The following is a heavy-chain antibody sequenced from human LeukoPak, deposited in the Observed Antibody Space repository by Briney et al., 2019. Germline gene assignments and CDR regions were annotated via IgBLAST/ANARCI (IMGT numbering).Heavy chain of an antibody. V-gene: IGHV6-1*01. CDR2: TYYRSKWFN. D-gene: IGHD1-14*01. J-gene: IGHJ3*01. Sequence: NHSQTLSLTCAISGDSVSSNLIAWNWIRQSPSRGLEWLGRTYYRSKWFNEYAVSVRGRINVNLDTSTNQLSLQLHSVTPEDTAVYYCARGRYPGFDFWGQGTMVTVSS. CDR3: ARGRYPGFDF. CDR1: GDSVSSNLIA.